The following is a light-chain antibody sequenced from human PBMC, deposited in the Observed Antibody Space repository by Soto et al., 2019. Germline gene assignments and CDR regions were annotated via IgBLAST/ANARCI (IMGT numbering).Light chain of an antibody. CDR2: EVS. Sequence: QSVLTQPASVSGSPGQSITISCTGTSSDIGTYNYVSWNQQHPGKAPKVIIYEVSNRPSGVSNRFSGSKSGNTASLTISGLQAEDEADYYCSSYAGSNNFVVFGGGTKVTVL. V-gene: IGLV2-14*01. CDR1: SSDIGTYNY. CDR3: SSYAGSNNFVV. J-gene: IGLJ2*01.